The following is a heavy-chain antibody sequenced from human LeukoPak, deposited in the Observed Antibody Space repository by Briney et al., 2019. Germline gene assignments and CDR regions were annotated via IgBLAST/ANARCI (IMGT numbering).Heavy chain of an antibody. J-gene: IGHJ6*03. CDR1: GFTVSSNY. Sequence: GGSLRLSCAASGFTVSSNYMSWVRQAPGKGLEWVSIIYSGGSTYYADSVKGRFTISRDNSKNTLYLQMNSLRAEDTAVYYCASGSGSYRTPYYYMDVWGKGTTVTLSS. CDR2: IYSGGST. V-gene: IGHV3-53*01. CDR3: ASGSGSYRTPYYYMDV. D-gene: IGHD3-10*01.